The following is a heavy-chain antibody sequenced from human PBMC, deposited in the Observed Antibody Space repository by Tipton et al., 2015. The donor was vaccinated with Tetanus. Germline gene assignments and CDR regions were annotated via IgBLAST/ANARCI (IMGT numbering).Heavy chain of an antibody. D-gene: IGHD2-2*01. CDR1: GGSISNSEYY. Sequence: TLSLTCSLSGGSISNSEYYWAWIRQPPGKGLEWIGSVFDSGTSYYNPSLKNRVHISVDTSKNHFSLRLRSVTAAETAVYYCAEGRRFCSSNSCHEYYFDSWGRGTLVTVSS. J-gene: IGHJ4*02. CDR2: VFDSGTS. V-gene: IGHV4-39*02. CDR3: AEGRRFCSSNSCHEYYFDS.